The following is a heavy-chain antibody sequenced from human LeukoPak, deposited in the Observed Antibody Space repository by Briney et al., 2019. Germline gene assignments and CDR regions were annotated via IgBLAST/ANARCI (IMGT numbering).Heavy chain of an antibody. J-gene: IGHJ3*02. CDR3: ARIFGYGDYGDAFDI. CDR2: IDWDDDK. V-gene: IGHV2-70*04. Sequence: SGPALVKPTQTLTLTCTFSGFSLSTRGMRVSWIRQPPGKALEWLSRIDWDDDKFYSTSLKTRLTISKDTSKTQVVLTMTNMDPVDTATYYCARIFGYGDYGDAFDIWGQGTMVTVSS. CDR1: GFSLSTRGMR. D-gene: IGHD4-17*01.